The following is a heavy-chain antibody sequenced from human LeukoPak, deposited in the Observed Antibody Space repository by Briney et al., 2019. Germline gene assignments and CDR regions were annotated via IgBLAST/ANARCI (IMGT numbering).Heavy chain of an antibody. CDR3: AKMAGDRNYYYYYMDV. V-gene: IGHV3-23*01. Sequence: PGGSLRLSCAASGFTFSSYAMSWVRQAPGKGLEWVSAISGSGGSTYYADSVKGRFTISRDNSKNTPYLQMNSLRAEDTAVYYCAKMAGDRNYYYYYMDVWGKGTTVTVSS. CDR1: GFTFSSYA. J-gene: IGHJ6*03. D-gene: IGHD6-19*01. CDR2: ISGSGGST.